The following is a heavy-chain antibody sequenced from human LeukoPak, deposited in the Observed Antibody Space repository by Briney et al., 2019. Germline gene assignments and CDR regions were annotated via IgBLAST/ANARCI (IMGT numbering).Heavy chain of an antibody. CDR3: ARGRRITIFGVIIDRYFDY. CDR2: IYSGGTT. D-gene: IGHD3-3*01. CDR1: GFTVSSNH. V-gene: IGHV3-66*01. Sequence: GGSLRLSCAASGFTVSSNHMSWVRQAPGKGLEWVSDIYSGGTTYYADSVKGRFTISRDNSKNTLYLQMNSLRAEDTAVYYCARGRRITIFGVIIDRYFDYWGQGTLVTVSS. J-gene: IGHJ4*02.